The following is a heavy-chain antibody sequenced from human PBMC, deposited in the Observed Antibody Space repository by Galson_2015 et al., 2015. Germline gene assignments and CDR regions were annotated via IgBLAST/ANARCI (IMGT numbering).Heavy chain of an antibody. D-gene: IGHD2-2*01. Sequence: SLRLSCAASGFSFTSYAMSWVRQAPGKGLEWVSTVSGSGGSTYYADSVKGRFTVSRDNSKNTLNLRMNSLRAEDTAVYYCAKERRSAFCTSTSCGSYFDFWGQGTLVTVSS. V-gene: IGHV3-23*01. CDR3: AKERRSAFCTSTSCGSYFDF. CDR2: VSGSGGST. J-gene: IGHJ4*02. CDR1: GFSFTSYA.